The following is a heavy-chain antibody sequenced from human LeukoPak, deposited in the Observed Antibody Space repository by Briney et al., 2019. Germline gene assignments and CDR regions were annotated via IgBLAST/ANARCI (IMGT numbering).Heavy chain of an antibody. J-gene: IGHJ3*02. CDR1: GFTFNSYA. CDR2: VSGSGNSP. V-gene: IGHV3-23*01. CDR3: ARYLRTPDVAFDI. Sequence: PGGSLRLSCAASGFTFNSYAMSWVRQAPGKGLEWVSAVSGSGNSPYYADSVKGRFTISRDNSKNTLYLQMNSLRAEDTAVYYCARYLRTPDVAFDIWGQGTMVTVSS. D-gene: IGHD4-23*01.